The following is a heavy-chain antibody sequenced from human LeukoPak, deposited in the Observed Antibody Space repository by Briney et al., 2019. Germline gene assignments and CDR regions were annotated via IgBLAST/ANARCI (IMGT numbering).Heavy chain of an antibody. V-gene: IGHV3-33*08. D-gene: IGHD1-26*01. CDR3: ASIRGTETPY. CDR1: GFTFDDYA. CDR2: IWYDGSNK. Sequence: GRSLRLSCAASGFTFDDYAMHWVRQAPGKGLEWVAVIWYDGSNKYYADSVKGRFTISRDNSKNTLYLQMNSLRAEDTAVYYCASIRGTETPYWGQGTLVTVSS. J-gene: IGHJ4*02.